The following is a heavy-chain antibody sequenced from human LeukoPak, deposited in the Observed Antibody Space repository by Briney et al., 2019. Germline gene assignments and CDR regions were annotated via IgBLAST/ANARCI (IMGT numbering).Heavy chain of an antibody. D-gene: IGHD6-25*01. Sequence: PSETLSLTCTVSGGSISNYYWSWIRQPPGKGLEWIGYIYYSGSTNYKPSLKSRVTISVDTPKNQISLNLRSVTAADTAVCYCARHSGRGNAFDIWGQGTRVTVSS. V-gene: IGHV4-59*08. J-gene: IGHJ3*02. CDR2: IYYSGST. CDR1: GGSISNYY. CDR3: ARHSGRGNAFDI.